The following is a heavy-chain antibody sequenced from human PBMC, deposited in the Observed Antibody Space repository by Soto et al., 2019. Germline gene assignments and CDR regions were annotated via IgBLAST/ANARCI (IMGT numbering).Heavy chain of an antibody. J-gene: IGHJ5*02. CDR3: TTGSSGWSQGGFDP. CDR2: IKSKTDGGTT. D-gene: IGHD6-19*01. Sequence: EVQLVESGGGLVKPGGSLRLSCAASGFTFSNAWMSWVRQAPGKGLEWVGRIKSKTDGGTTDYAAPVKGRFTISRDDSKNTLYLQMNSLKTEDTAVYYCTTGSSGWSQGGFDPWGQGTLVNVSS. CDR1: GFTFSNAW. V-gene: IGHV3-15*05.